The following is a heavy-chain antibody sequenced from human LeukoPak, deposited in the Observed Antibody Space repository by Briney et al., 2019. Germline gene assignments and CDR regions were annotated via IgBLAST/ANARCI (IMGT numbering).Heavy chain of an antibody. J-gene: IGHJ4*02. Sequence: GESLKISCKGSGYSFSTYWIGWVRQMPGKGLEWMGIIYPGDSDTRYSPSFQGRVTISADKSISTAYLQWSSLKASDTAVYYCARRQDPKHFDYWGQGTLVTVSS. CDR3: ARRQDPKHFDY. V-gene: IGHV5-51*01. CDR2: IYPGDSDT. CDR1: GYSFSTYW.